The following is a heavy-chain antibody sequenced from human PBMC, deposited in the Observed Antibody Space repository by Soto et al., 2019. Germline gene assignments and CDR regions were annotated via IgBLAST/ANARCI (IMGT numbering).Heavy chain of an antibody. CDR2: IKTDASEK. CDR3: ARDSGYGSGNAVNHYIDA. V-gene: IGHV3-7*01. CDR1: GFTLRSYW. J-gene: IGHJ4*01. Sequence: GGSMRLSCAASGFTLRSYWMSWVRQAPGKGLEWLATIKTDASEKKYVDSVKGRFTVFRDNAKNSLYLQMDSLRAEDTAVYDCARDSGYGSGNAVNHYIDACGRGTLVTV. D-gene: IGHD3-10*01.